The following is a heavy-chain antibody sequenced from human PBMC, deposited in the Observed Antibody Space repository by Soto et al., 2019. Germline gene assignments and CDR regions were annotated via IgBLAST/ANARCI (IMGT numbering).Heavy chain of an antibody. J-gene: IGHJ4*02. CDR1: GFTFSSYA. CDR3: AKYVHPRSELPRFDY. CDR2: ISGSGGST. D-gene: IGHD2-15*01. V-gene: IGHV3-23*01. Sequence: PGGSLRLSCAASGFTFSSYAMSWVRQAPGKGLEWVSAISGSGGSTYYADSVKGRFTISRDNSKNTLYLQMNSLRAEDTAVYYCAKYVHPRSELPRFDYWGQGTLVTVSS.